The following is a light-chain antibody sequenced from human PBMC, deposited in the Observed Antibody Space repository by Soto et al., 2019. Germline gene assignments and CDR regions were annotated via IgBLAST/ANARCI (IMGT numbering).Light chain of an antibody. CDR1: QSVGSY. J-gene: IGKJ1*01. CDR2: DAS. CDR3: QPYGSSGT. V-gene: IGKV3-11*01. Sequence: EIVLTQSPATLSLSTGERATFSCRASQSVGSYLAWYQQKPGQAPRLLISDASNRATGIPARFSGSGSGTDFTLTISTLEPEDFAVYYCQPYGSSGTFGQGTKVDIK.